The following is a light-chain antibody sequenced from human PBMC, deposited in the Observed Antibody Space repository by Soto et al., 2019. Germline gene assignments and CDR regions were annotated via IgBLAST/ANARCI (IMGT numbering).Light chain of an antibody. CDR3: QQRSNWLWT. Sequence: EIVLTQSPATLSLSPGERATLSCRASQSVSSYLAWYQQKPGQAPRLLIYDASNRATGIPARYSGSGSGTDFTLTNSSLEPEDFAVYSCQQRSNWLWTFGQGTKVEIK. CDR2: DAS. V-gene: IGKV3-11*01. CDR1: QSVSSY. J-gene: IGKJ1*01.